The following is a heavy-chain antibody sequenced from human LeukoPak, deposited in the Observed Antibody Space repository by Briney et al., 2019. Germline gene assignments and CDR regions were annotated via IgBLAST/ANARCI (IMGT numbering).Heavy chain of an antibody. Sequence: SETLSLTCAVYGGSFSGYYWSWIRQPPGKGLEWIGEINHSGSTNYNPSLKSRVTISVDTSKNQFSLKLSSVTAADTAVYYCASEGYYDSSGWYYFDYWGQGILVTVSS. CDR2: INHSGST. D-gene: IGHD3-22*01. V-gene: IGHV4-34*01. J-gene: IGHJ4*02. CDR1: GGSFSGYY. CDR3: ASEGYYDSSGWYYFDY.